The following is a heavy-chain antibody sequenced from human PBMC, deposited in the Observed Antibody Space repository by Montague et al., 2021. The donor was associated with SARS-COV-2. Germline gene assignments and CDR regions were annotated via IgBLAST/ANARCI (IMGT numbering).Heavy chain of an antibody. CDR3: TSGREGNYNVMDV. D-gene: IGHD1-1*01. J-gene: IGHJ6*02. V-gene: IGHV6-1*01. CDR1: GDSVSSNSAT. Sequence: CAISGDSVSSNSATWNWVRQSPSRGLEWLGRTYYRSKWYNDYAVXVRGRVTINSDTSKNQFSLQLSSVTPENTAIYYCTSGREGNYNVMDVWGQGTTVTVSS. CDR2: TYYRSKWYN.